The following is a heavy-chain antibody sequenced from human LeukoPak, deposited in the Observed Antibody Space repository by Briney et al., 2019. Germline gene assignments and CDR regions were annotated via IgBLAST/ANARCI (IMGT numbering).Heavy chain of an antibody. CDR2: IIPIFGTA. CDR1: GGTFSSYA. Sequence: ASVKVSCKASGGTFSSYAISWVRQAPGQGLEWMGGIIPIFGTANYAQKFQGRVTITADESTSTAYMELSSLRSEDTAVYYCARGSRYCSSTSCYADFDYWGQGTLVTVSS. CDR3: ARGSRYCSSTSCYADFDY. V-gene: IGHV1-69*13. D-gene: IGHD2-2*01. J-gene: IGHJ4*02.